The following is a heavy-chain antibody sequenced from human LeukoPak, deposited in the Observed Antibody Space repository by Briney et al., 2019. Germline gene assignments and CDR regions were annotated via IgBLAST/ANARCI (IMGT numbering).Heavy chain of an antibody. CDR1: GFTFSSYS. CDR3: ARDRVGVTMVREPPWYMDV. CDR2: ISSSSSYI. Sequence: GGSLRLSCAASGFTFSSYSMNWVRQAPGKGLEWVSSISSSSSYIYYADSVKGRFTISRDNAKNSLYLQMNSLRAEDTAVYYCARDRVGVTMVREPPWYMDVWGKGTTVTVSS. D-gene: IGHD3-10*01. J-gene: IGHJ6*03. V-gene: IGHV3-21*01.